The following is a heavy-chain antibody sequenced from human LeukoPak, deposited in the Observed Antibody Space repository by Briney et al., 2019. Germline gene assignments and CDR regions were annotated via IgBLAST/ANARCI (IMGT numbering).Heavy chain of an antibody. CDR3: AKDQDYGGTPY. D-gene: IGHD4-23*01. V-gene: IGHV3-23*01. Sequence: PGGSLRLSCAASGFTFSSYAMSWVRQAPGKGLEWVSAISGSGGSTYYADSVRGRFTISRDKSKNTLYLQMNSLRAEDTAVYYCAKDQDYGGTPYRGQGTLVTVSS. CDR1: GFTFSSYA. CDR2: ISGSGGST. J-gene: IGHJ4*02.